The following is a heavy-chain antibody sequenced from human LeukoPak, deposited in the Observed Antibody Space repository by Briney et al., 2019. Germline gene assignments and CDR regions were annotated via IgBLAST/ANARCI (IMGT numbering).Heavy chain of an antibody. J-gene: IGHJ4*02. Sequence: GGSLRLSCAASGFTFSSYAMSWVRQAPGKGLEWVSGISWNSVSKEYADSVKGRFTISRDNAKNSLYLQMSSLRGEDTALYYCAREYSGTYLVDFWGQGTLVTVSS. CDR2: ISWNSVSK. CDR3: AREYSGTYLVDF. D-gene: IGHD1-26*01. V-gene: IGHV3-9*01. CDR1: GFTFSSYA.